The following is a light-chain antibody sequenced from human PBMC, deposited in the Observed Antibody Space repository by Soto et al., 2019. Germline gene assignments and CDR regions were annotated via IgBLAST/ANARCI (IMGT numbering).Light chain of an antibody. Sequence: QSVLTQPPSAYGTPGQRVTISGSGSSSNIGSNTVNWYQQLPGTAPKLLIYNNNQRPSGVPDRFSGSKSGTSASLAISGLQSEDEADYYWAAWDDSLNGLVFGTGTKLTVL. CDR1: SSNIGSNT. CDR3: AAWDDSLNGLV. J-gene: IGLJ1*01. CDR2: NNN. V-gene: IGLV1-44*01.